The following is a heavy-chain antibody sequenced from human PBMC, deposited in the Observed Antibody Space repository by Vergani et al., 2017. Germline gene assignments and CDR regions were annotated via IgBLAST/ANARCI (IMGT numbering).Heavy chain of an antibody. D-gene: IGHD3-3*01. CDR2: IFSGGYT. CDR3: ASQYYDFWSGRD. V-gene: IGHV3-66*04. CDR1: GFTVSSHY. J-gene: IGHJ1*01. Sequence: QLVESGGDLVQPGGSLRLSCAVSGFTVSSHYMSWVRQAPGKGLEWVYVIFSGGYTYYADSVKGRFTISRDDSKNSLYLQMNSLRAEDTAVYYCASQYYDFWSGRDWGQGTLVTVSS.